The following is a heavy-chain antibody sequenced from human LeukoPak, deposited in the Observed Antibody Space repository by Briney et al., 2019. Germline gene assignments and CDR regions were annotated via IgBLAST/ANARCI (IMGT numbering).Heavy chain of an antibody. CDR1: GGSFSGYY. J-gene: IGHJ4*02. CDR3: AGLVVVAATPYGDYFDY. CDR2: INHSGST. Sequence: SSETLSLTCAVYGGSFSGYYWSWIRQPPGKGLEWIGEINHSGSTNYNPSLKSRVTISVDTSKNQFSLKLSSVTAADTAVYYCAGLVVVAATPYGDYFDYWGQGTLVTVSS. V-gene: IGHV4-34*01. D-gene: IGHD2-15*01.